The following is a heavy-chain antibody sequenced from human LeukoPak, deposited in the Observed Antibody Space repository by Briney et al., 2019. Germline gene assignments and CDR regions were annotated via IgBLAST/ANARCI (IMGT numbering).Heavy chain of an antibody. Sequence: SQTLTLTCAISGDSVSSNSATWNWIRKSPSRGLEWLGRTYYRSKWYNEYAASVKSRTTINPDTSKNQFSLHLNSVTPEDTAVYYCAGSHSSTWYPDCWGQGTLVTVSS. CDR2: TYYRSKWYN. D-gene: IGHD6-13*01. J-gene: IGHJ4*02. V-gene: IGHV6-1*01. CDR1: GDSVSSNSAT. CDR3: AGSHSSTWYPDC.